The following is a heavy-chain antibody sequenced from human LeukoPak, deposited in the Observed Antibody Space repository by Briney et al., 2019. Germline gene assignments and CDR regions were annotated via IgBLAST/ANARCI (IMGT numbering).Heavy chain of an antibody. Sequence: GASLRLSCAASGFTFSNYAMSWVRQAPGKGLEWVSAILGSGGSTYYADSVKGRFTVSRDNPKSTLYLQMNSLRAEDTALYYCAKWGDYDVLTGYYAPDYWGQGTLVTVSS. J-gene: IGHJ4*02. V-gene: IGHV3-23*01. CDR2: ILGSGGST. D-gene: IGHD3-9*01. CDR3: AKWGDYDVLTGYYAPDY. CDR1: GFTFSNYA.